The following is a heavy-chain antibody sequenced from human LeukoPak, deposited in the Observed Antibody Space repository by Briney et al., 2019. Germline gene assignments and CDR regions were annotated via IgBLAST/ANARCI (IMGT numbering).Heavy chain of an antibody. D-gene: IGHD2-15*01. J-gene: IGHJ2*01. CDR2: ISWSSGHM. CDR1: EFKFDDYA. CDR3: VRSVVVVAATPTHFDL. V-gene: IGHV3-9*01. Sequence: GGSLRLSCAAAEFKFDDYAMHWVRQAPGKGREWVAGISWSSGHMEYAESVKGRLTISRDNARNALYLQMDGLRRDDTALYYCVRSVVVVAATPTHFDLWGRGTQAIVSS.